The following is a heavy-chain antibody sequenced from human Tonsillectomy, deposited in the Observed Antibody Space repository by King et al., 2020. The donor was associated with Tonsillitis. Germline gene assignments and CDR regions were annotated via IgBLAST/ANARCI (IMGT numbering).Heavy chain of an antibody. V-gene: IGHV3-30*03. CDR3: ARITGTALDH. CDR2: ISYDGRLK. J-gene: IGHJ4*02. CDR1: GFSFSDYR. D-gene: IGHD1-1*01. Sequence: VQLVESGGGVVQPGRSLRLSCVGSGFSFSDYRVHWVRQAPGKGLEWVAVISYDGRLKDYADSVKGRFTISRDNSKNTLYLQMNTLRPEDTAVYYCARITGTALDHWGQGTLVTVS.